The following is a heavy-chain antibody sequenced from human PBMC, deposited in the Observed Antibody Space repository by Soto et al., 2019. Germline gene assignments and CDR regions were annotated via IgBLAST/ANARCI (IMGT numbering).Heavy chain of an antibody. CDR1: GYTFTSYG. Sequence: QVQLVQSGSEVKKPGASVKVSCKSSGYTFTSYGISWVRQAPGQGLEWMGWISAYNGNTNYAQELQGRVTMTTDTSTSTAYMELRSMRSDDTAVYYCARVQYSSGWYYFDYCGQGNLVTVAS. CDR2: ISAYNGNT. D-gene: IGHD6-19*01. V-gene: IGHV1-18*01. CDR3: ARVQYSSGWYYFDY. J-gene: IGHJ4*02.